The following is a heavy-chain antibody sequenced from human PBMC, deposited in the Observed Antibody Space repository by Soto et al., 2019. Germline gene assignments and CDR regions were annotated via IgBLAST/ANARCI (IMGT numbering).Heavy chain of an antibody. CDR2: IYHSGST. CDR3: AGDSTMPSAGRGLDV. J-gene: IGHJ6*02. Sequence: PSETLSLTCTVSNGSISNDKFFWAWVRQRPGKGLEWIGYIYHSGSTYYNPSLQSRLTISIDTSKSQFSLKLTSVTAADTAVFYFAGDSTMPSAGRGLDVWGEGTRVT. V-gene: IGHV4-31*03. D-gene: IGHD2-2*01. CDR1: NGSISNDKFF.